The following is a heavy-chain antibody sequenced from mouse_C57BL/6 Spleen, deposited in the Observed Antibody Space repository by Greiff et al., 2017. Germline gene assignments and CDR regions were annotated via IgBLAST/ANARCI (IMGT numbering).Heavy chain of an antibody. Sequence: VKLVESGPELVKPGASVKISCKASGYAFSSSWMNWVKQRPGKGLEWIGRIYPGDGDTNYNGTFKGKATLTADKSSSTAYMQLSSLASEDAAVYFCARKKANWDVSWYFDVWGTGTTVTVSS. D-gene: IGHD4-1*01. V-gene: IGHV1-82*01. CDR1: GYAFSSSW. CDR2: IYPGDGDT. J-gene: IGHJ1*03. CDR3: ARKKANWDVSWYFDV.